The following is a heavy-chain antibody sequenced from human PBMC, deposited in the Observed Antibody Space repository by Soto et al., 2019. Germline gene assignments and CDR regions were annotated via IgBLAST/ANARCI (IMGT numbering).Heavy chain of an antibody. J-gene: IGHJ4*02. Sequence: QLQLQESRPGLVKPSETLSLTCTVSGGSIRSSSYYWGWLRQPPGKGLEWLGSIYYSGSTYYNPSLKGRVTLSVDTSKHQCALKLSSVAAGDTAVYYCARHYDRSGYYSEESGPVDYWGQGTLVTVSA. CDR1: GGSIRSSSYY. CDR2: IYYSGST. CDR3: ARHYDRSGYYSEESGPVDY. V-gene: IGHV4-39*01. D-gene: IGHD3-22*01.